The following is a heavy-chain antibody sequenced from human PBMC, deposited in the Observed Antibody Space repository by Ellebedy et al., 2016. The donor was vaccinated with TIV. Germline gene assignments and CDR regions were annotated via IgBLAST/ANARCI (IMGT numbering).Heavy chain of an antibody. V-gene: IGHV3-74*01. CDR1: EFTFGTYW. CDR3: ARATCTSTSCYIDH. CDR2: INRDGSST. D-gene: IGHD2-2*02. J-gene: IGHJ5*02. Sequence: PGGSLRLSCAASEFTFGTYWMHWVRQAPGKGLVWVSRINRDGSSTSYADSVKGRFTIARDNVKNTLYLQMNSLRAGDTAIYYCARATCTSTSCYIDHWGQGTLVTVSS.